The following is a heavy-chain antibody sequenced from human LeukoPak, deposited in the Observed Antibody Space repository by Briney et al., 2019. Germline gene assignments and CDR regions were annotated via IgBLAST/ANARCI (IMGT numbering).Heavy chain of an antibody. CDR2: ISGSGGST. CDR3: AKDPSGWFGYYFDY. J-gene: IGHJ4*02. Sequence: GGTLRLSCAASGFTFSSYGMSWVRQAPGKGLEWVSAISGSGGSTYYADSVKGRFTISRDNSKNTLYLQMNSLRAEDTAVYYCAKDPSGWFGYYFDYWGQGTLVTVSS. CDR1: GFTFSSYG. D-gene: IGHD3-10*01. V-gene: IGHV3-23*01.